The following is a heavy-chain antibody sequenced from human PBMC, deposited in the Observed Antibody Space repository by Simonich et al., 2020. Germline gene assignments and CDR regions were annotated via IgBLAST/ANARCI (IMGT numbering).Heavy chain of an antibody. CDR2: TNHSGST. CDR3: ARPLGIVWAFDI. D-gene: IGHD3-16*01. Sequence: QVQLQQWGAGLLKPSETLSLTCAVYGGSFSGYYWSRLRQPPGKGLEWIGETNHSGSTNYNPALKSRVTISEDTSKNQFSLKLSSVTAADTAVYYCARPLGIVWAFDIWGQGTMVTVSS. CDR1: GGSFSGYY. J-gene: IGHJ3*02. V-gene: IGHV4-34*01.